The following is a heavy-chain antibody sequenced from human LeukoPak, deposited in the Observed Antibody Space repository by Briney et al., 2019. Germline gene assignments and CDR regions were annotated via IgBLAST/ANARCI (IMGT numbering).Heavy chain of an antibody. J-gene: IGHJ4*02. V-gene: IGHV1-69*01. CDR1: GGTFSGYA. Sequence: SVRVSCKASGGTFSGYAFNWVRQAPGQGLEWMGGIIPGFGATDYADKFQGRVTITADESTSTAYMELSSLRSEDTAVYYCARGDRIVGATTPIKFDYWGQGTLVTVSS. D-gene: IGHD1-26*01. CDR2: IIPGFGAT. CDR3: ARGDRIVGATTPIKFDY.